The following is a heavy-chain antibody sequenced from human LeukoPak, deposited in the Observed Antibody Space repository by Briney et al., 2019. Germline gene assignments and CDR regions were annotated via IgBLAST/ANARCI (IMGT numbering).Heavy chain of an antibody. Sequence: PSETLSLTCTVSGGSISTSNYYWGWIRQPPGKGLEWIGNIFYSGSTYYSPSLKSRVTISLDTSKNQFSLKLSSVTAADTAVYYCARGWLQFPYYYYYMDVWGKGTTVTVSS. D-gene: IGHD5-24*01. CDR1: GGSISTSNYY. J-gene: IGHJ6*03. V-gene: IGHV4-39*07. CDR3: ARGWLQFPYYYYYMDV. CDR2: IFYSGST.